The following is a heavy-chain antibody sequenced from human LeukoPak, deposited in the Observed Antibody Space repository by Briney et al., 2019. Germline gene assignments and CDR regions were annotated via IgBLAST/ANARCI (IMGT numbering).Heavy chain of an antibody. D-gene: IGHD5-24*01. J-gene: IGHJ4*02. V-gene: IGHV1-18*01. Sequence: GASVKVSCKASGYRFTSYGISWVRQAPGQGLEWMGWISAYNVNTNNAQKLQGRVTMTTDTSTNTAYMELRSLRPGDTAVYYRARDRDGYNGGDYWGQGTLVTVSS. CDR2: ISAYNVNT. CDR1: GYRFTSYG. CDR3: ARDRDGYNGGDY.